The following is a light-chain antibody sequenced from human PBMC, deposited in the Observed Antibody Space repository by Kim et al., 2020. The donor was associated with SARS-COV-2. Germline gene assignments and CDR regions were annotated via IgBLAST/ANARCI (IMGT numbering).Light chain of an antibody. V-gene: IGLV2-8*01. CDR3: SSYAGSNNLMV. J-gene: IGLJ2*01. CDR1: SGDVGGYNF. Sequence: HSITISCTGTSGDVGGYNFVSWYQQHPGKAPKLMIYEVSKRPSGVPDRFSGSKSGNTASLTVSGLQGEDEADYYCSSYAGSNNLMVFGGGTQLTVL. CDR2: EVS.